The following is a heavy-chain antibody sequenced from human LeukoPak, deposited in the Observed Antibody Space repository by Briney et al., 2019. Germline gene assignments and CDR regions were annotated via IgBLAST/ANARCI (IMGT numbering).Heavy chain of an antibody. V-gene: IGHV3-7*01. J-gene: IGHJ4*02. Sequence: GGSLRLSCAASGFTFTKNWMTWVRQAPGKGLEWVANIKQGGTEKYYVDSVKGRFTISRDNAKNSVYLQMNSLRAEDTAIYYCARDLRAGSYAFDWGQGTLVTVSS. CDR3: ARDLRAGSYAFD. CDR2: IKQGGTEK. CDR1: GFTFTKNW. D-gene: IGHD5-18*01.